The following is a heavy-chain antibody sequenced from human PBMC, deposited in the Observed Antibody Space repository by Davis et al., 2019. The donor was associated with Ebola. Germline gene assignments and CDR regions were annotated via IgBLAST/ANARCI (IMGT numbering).Heavy chain of an antibody. J-gene: IGHJ4*02. Sequence: SDPLSPTFPAPGCPTSSSSYYRRWIRQSPGKGLEWIGSIYYSGSTYYNPSLKSRVTISVDTSKNQFSLKLSSVTAADTAVYYCARQPTVTTKRIDYWGQGTLVTVSS. D-gene: IGHD4-17*01. V-gene: IGHV4-39*01. CDR1: GCPTSSSSYY. CDR3: ARQPTVTTKRIDY. CDR2: IYYSGST.